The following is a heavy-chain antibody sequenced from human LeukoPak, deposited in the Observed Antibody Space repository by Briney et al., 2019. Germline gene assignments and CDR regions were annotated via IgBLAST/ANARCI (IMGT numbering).Heavy chain of an antibody. D-gene: IGHD3-22*01. J-gene: IGHJ4*02. CDR1: GGSFSGYY. Sequence: SSETLSLTCAVYGGSFSGYYLSWIRQPPGKGLEWIGEINHSGSTNYNPSLKSRVTISVDTSKNQFSLKLSSVTAADTAVYYCARRGDYYDSRGLNYWGQKSLVTVSS. V-gene: IGHV4-34*01. CDR3: ARRGDYYDSRGLNY. CDR2: INHSGST.